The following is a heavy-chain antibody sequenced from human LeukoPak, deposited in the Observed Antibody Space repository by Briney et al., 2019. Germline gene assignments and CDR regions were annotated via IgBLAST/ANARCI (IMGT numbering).Heavy chain of an antibody. J-gene: IGHJ6*03. CDR2: IKQDGSEK. D-gene: IGHD2-2*01. Sequence: GGSLRLSCAASGFTFSSYWMSWVRQAPGKGLEWVANIKQDGSEKYYVDSVKGRFTISRDNAKNSLYLQMNSLRAEDTAVYYCAGDCTNSYYYYMDAWGKGTTVTVSS. CDR3: AGDCTNSYYYYMDA. CDR1: GFTFSSYW. V-gene: IGHV3-7*01.